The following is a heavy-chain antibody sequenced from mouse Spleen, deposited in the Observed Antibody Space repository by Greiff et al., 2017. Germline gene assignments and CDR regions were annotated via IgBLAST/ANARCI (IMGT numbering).Heavy chain of an antibody. V-gene: IGHV1-69*01. CDR3: LVFAY. J-gene: IGHJ3*01. Sequence: QVQLQQPGAELVMPGASVKLSCKASGYTFTSYWMHWVKQRPGQGLEWIGEIDPSDSYTNYNQKFKGKATLTVDKSSSTAYMQLSSLTSEDSAVYYCLVFAYWGQGTLVTVSA. CDR1: GYTFTSYW. CDR2: IDPSDSYT.